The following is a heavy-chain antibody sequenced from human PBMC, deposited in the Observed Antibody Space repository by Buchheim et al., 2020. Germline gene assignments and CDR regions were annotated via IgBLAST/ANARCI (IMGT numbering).Heavy chain of an antibody. CDR3: ASSHRREWLSLYYYYGMDV. V-gene: IGHV1-69*01. CDR1: GGTFSSYA. CDR2: IIPIFGTA. Sequence: QVQLVQSGAEVKKPGSSVKVSCKASGGTFSSYAISWVRQAPGQGLEWMGGIIPIFGTANYAQKFQGRVTITADESTGTAYMELSSLRSEDTAVYYCASSHRREWLSLYYYYGMDVWGQGTT. D-gene: IGHD3-3*01. J-gene: IGHJ6*02.